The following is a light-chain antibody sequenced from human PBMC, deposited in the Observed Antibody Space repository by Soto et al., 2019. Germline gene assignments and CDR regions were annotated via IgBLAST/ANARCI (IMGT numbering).Light chain of an antibody. J-gene: IGKJ5*01. V-gene: IGKV3-11*01. Sequence: EVVLTQSPVTLSLSPGEGATLSCRASQSFRGLLAWYQQKPGQAPRLLIYDAYNRATGIPPRFSGSGSGTDFTLTISSLEPEDSAVYYCQQRHMWPITFGQGTRLENK. CDR1: QSFRGL. CDR2: DAY. CDR3: QQRHMWPIT.